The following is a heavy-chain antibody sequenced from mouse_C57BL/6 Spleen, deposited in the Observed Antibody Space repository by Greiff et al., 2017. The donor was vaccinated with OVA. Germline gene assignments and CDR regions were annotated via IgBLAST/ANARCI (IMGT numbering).Heavy chain of an antibody. V-gene: IGHV1-54*01. Sequence: QVQLQQSGAELVRPGTSVKVSCKASGYAFTNYLIEWVKQRPGQGLEWIGVINPGSGGTNYNEKFKGKATLTADKSSSTAYMQLRSLTSEDSAVYFCARAYYSNYPYAMDYWGQGTSVTVSS. J-gene: IGHJ4*01. CDR3: ARAYYSNYPYAMDY. CDR1: GYAFTNYL. D-gene: IGHD2-5*01. CDR2: INPGSGGT.